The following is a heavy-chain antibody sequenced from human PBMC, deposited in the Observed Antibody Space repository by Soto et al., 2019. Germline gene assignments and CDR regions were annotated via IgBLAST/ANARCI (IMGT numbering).Heavy chain of an antibody. V-gene: IGHV1-18*01. D-gene: IGHD3-22*01. Sequence: ASVKVSCKASGGTFSSYTISWVRQAPGQGLEWMGWISAYNGNTNYAQKLQGRVTMTTDTSTSTAYMELRSLRSDDTAVYYCASGGRDYYDSSGYFGDAFDIWGQGTMVTVSS. CDR3: ASGGRDYYDSSGYFGDAFDI. CDR1: GGTFSSYT. CDR2: ISAYNGNT. J-gene: IGHJ3*02.